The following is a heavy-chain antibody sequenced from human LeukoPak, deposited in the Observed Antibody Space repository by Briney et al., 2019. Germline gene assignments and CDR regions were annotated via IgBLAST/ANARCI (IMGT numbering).Heavy chain of an antibody. CDR3: GKDLGTVTTGLLGY. V-gene: IGHV4-39*07. D-gene: IGHD4-17*01. CDR1: GGSISSSPYC. CDR2: IYYSGST. J-gene: IGHJ4*02. Sequence: SETLSLTCTVSGGSISSSPYCWGWIRQPPGKGLEWIGAIYYSGSTYYNPSLKSRVTISADTSKNQFSLKLSSVTAADTAVYYCGKDLGTVTTGLLGYWGQGTLVTVSS.